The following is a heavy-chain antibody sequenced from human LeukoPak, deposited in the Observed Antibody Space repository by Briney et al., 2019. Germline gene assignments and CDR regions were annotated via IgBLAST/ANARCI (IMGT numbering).Heavy chain of an antibody. V-gene: IGHV3-43*02. CDR1: GFTFDDYV. CDR2: ITGDGDST. CDR3: AKDVSIAAEYFNSGMDV. D-gene: IGHD6-13*01. J-gene: IGHJ6*02. Sequence: GGSLRLSCAASGFTFDDYVMHWVRQAPGKGLEWVSLITGDGDSTYYADSLKGRFTISRDNSKNSPYLQMNSLRTEDTALYYCAKDVSIAAEYFNSGMDVWGQGTTVTVSS.